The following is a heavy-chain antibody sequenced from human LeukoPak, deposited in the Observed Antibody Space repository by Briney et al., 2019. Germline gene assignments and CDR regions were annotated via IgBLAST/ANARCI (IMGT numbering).Heavy chain of an antibody. CDR1: GFTFSSYA. CDR2: ISNSDGST. V-gene: IGHV3-23*01. J-gene: IGHJ4*02. Sequence: GGSLRLSCAASGFTFSSYAMSWVRQAPGKGLEWVSTISNSDGSTYYADSVKGRFNISRDNSENTLYLQMNSLRAEDTAVYYCAKATGYLLWGQGTLVTVSS. D-gene: IGHD1-14*01. CDR3: AKATGYLL.